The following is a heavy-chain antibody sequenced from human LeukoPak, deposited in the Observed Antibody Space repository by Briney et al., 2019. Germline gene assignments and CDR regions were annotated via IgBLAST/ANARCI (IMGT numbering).Heavy chain of an antibody. CDR2: INPNSGGT. CDR1: GYTFTSYG. V-gene: IGHV1-2*02. D-gene: IGHD2-15*01. CDR3: ARARVVAASPSDY. J-gene: IGHJ4*02. Sequence: ASVKVSCKASGYTFTSYGISWVRQAPGQGLEWMGWINPNSGGTNYAQKFQGRVTMTRDTSISTAYMELSRLRSDDTAVYYCARARVVAASPSDYWGQGTLVTVSS.